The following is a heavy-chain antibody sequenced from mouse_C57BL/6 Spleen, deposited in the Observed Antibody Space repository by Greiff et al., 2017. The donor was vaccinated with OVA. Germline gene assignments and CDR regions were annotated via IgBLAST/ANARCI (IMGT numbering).Heavy chain of an antibody. CDR2: INPNNGGT. CDR3: ARPHFSWFAD. CDR1: GYTFTDYY. D-gene: IGHD6-1*01. V-gene: IGHV1-26*01. Sequence: VQLQQSGPELVKPGASVKISCKASGYTFTDYYMNWVKQSHGKSLEWIGDINPNNGGTSYNQKFKGKATLTVDKSSSTAYMELRSLTSEDSAVYDCARPHFSWFADWGQGTLVTVSA. J-gene: IGHJ3*01.